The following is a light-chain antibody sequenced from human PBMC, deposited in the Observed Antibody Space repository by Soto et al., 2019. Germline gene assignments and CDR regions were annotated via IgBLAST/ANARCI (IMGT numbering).Light chain of an antibody. CDR2: LVS. CDR3: MQALQTPLT. CDR1: QSLLHSNGYNY. V-gene: IGKV2-28*01. J-gene: IGKJ5*01. Sequence: EIVLTQSPLSLPVTPGEPASISCRSSQSLLHSNGYNYVDWYLXKQGQSPQLXIYLVSNRASGVPDRFSGSGSGTDFTLKISRVEAEDVGLYDCMQALQTPLTFGQGTRLEIK.